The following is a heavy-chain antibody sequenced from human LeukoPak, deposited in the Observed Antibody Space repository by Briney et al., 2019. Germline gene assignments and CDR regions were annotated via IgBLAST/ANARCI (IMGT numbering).Heavy chain of an antibody. CDR2: ISYDGSNK. V-gene: IGHV3-30*18. J-gene: IGHJ4*02. D-gene: IGHD5-12*01. Sequence: GGSLRLSCTASGFTFSSYGMHWVRQAPGKGLEWVAVISYDGSNKYYADSVKGRFTISRDNSKNTLYLQMNSLRAEDTAVYYCAKAASYSGYDPFDYWGQGTLVTVSS. CDR1: GFTFSSYG. CDR3: AKAASYSGYDPFDY.